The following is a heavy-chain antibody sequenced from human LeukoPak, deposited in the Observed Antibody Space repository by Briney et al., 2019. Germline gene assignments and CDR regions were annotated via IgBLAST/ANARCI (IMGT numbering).Heavy chain of an antibody. CDR1: GYTFTSYG. J-gene: IGHJ4*02. D-gene: IGHD6-19*01. CDR2: MNPNSGNT. V-gene: IGHV1-8*03. CDR3: ARGDSSGWYGEVDY. Sequence: ASVKVSCKASGYTFTSYGISWVRQATGQGLEWMGWMNPNSGNTGYAQKFQGRVTITRNTSISTAYMELSSLRSEDTAVYYCARGDSSGWYGEVDYWGQGTLVTVSS.